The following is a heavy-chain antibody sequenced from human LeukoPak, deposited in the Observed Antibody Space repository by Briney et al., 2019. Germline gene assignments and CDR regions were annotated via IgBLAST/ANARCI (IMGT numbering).Heavy chain of an antibody. D-gene: IGHD3-22*01. CDR2: ISSSGSTI. Sequence: PGGSLRLSCAASGFTFSSYEMNWVRQAPGKGLEWVSYISSSGSTIYYADSVKGRFTISRDNAKNSLYLQMNRLRAEDTAIYYCARETRIRNYYDSGAYYYGDYFDYWGQGTLVTVSS. CDR1: GFTFSSYE. CDR3: ARETRIRNYYDSGAYYYGDYFDY. J-gene: IGHJ4*02. V-gene: IGHV3-48*03.